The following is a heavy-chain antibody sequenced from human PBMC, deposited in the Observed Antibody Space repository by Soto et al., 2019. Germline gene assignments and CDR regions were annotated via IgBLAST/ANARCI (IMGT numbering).Heavy chain of an antibody. CDR2: ISDTGGIS. CDR1: GFTFSSCA. V-gene: IGHV3-23*01. CDR3: ATRFSSGWSRYNYFGP. D-gene: IGHD6-19*01. Sequence: GGSLRLSCAASGFTFSSCAMTWVRQAPGMGLQWVSAISDTGGISYYADSVRGRFTISRDNSKNTLYLQMNALRDEDTAVYYCATRFSSGWSRYNYFGPGGQGTLVTVSS. J-gene: IGHJ5*02.